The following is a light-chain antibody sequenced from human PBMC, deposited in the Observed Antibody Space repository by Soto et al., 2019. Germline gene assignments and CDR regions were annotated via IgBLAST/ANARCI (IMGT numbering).Light chain of an antibody. CDR1: QDISNY. J-gene: IGKJ4*01. CDR3: LQYRNFPLT. V-gene: IGKV1-33*01. Sequence: DIQRTQSPSSLSASVGDRVTITCQASQDISNYLNWYQQKPGKAPNLLIYDAFNLETGVPSRFSGGRSGTDFTFTISSLQPEDIATYYCLQYRNFPLTFGGGTKVEIK. CDR2: DAF.